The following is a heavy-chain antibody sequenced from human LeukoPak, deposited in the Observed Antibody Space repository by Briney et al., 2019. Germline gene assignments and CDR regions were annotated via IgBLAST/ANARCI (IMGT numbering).Heavy chain of an antibody. J-gene: IGHJ4*02. Sequence: ASVKVSCKASGYTFTSYGISWMRQAPGQGLEWMGWISAYNADTNYAQKLQGRVTMTTDTSTNTAYMELRSLRSDYTAMYYCARDPRAVADTGVATYNYWGQGTLVTVSS. V-gene: IGHV1-18*01. CDR3: ARDPRAVADTGVATYNY. CDR1: GYTFTSYG. CDR2: ISAYNADT. D-gene: IGHD6-19*01.